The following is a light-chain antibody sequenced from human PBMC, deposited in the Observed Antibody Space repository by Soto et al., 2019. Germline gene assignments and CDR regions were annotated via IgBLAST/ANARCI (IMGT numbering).Light chain of an antibody. Sequence: SYELTQPPSVSVSPGQTASITCSGAKLGDKYACWYQQKPGQSPVLVIFQGTKRPSGIPERFSGSNSGNTATLTISGTQPLDEADYYCQTWDSSTVVFGGGTKLTVL. CDR2: QGT. V-gene: IGLV3-1*01. CDR1: KLGDKY. J-gene: IGLJ2*01. CDR3: QTWDSSTVV.